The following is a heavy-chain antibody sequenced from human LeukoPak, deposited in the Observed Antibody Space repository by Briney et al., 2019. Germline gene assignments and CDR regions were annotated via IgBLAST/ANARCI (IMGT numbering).Heavy chain of an antibody. D-gene: IGHD3-16*02. V-gene: IGHV4-38-2*01. CDR2: VDHGGRT. Sequence: SETLSLTCAVSGYAIRTGYYWGWLRQPPGKELEWIGSVDHGGRTSYTPSLKSRVTISVDTSKNHFSLSLNSVTVADTAVYYCARYRYGGPADYWGQGTLVTVSS. J-gene: IGHJ4*02. CDR1: GYAIRTGYY. CDR3: ARYRYGGPADY.